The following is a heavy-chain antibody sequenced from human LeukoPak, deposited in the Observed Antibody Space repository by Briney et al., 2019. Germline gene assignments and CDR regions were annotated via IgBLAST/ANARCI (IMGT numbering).Heavy chain of an antibody. Sequence: GRSLRLSCAGFGFTFSSYGMQWVRQAPGKGLEWVTVISHDGSVKHYADSVKGRFTISRDNARNTLYLQMNSLRAEDSAVYYCAKEANPYSGTSFDYWGRGTLVTVSS. V-gene: IGHV3-30*18. CDR2: ISHDGSVK. CDR3: AKEANPYSGTSFDY. D-gene: IGHD5-18*01. CDR1: GFTFSSYG. J-gene: IGHJ4*02.